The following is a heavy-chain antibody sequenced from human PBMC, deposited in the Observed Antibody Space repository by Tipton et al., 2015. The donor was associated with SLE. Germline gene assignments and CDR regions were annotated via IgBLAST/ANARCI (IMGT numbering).Heavy chain of an antibody. Sequence: QVQLVQSGAEVKKPGASVKVSCKASGYTFTDYYFHWVRQAPGQGLEWMGWINPNTGATNYAQKFQGRVTLTREMSISTAYMELTRLRSDDTAVYYCARDRGSWGCDYWGQGTLVTVSS. J-gene: IGHJ4*02. CDR2: INPNTGAT. V-gene: IGHV1-2*02. CDR3: ARDRGSWGCDY. CDR1: GYTFTDYY. D-gene: IGHD1-26*01.